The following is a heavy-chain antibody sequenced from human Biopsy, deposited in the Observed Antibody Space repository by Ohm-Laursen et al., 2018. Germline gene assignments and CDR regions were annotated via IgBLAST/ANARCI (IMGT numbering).Heavy chain of an antibody. CDR1: GGSISGYS. Sequence: GTLSLTCTVSGGSISGYSWSWIRQPPGKGLEPIGYIYNTGDTTYNPSLQSRVTISLDTSNNQLSLRLRSVTAADAAVYYCARRSAANWYFNLWGRGTLVTVSS. CDR3: ARRSAANWYFNL. D-gene: IGHD6-25*01. V-gene: IGHV4-59*08. J-gene: IGHJ2*01. CDR2: IYNTGDT.